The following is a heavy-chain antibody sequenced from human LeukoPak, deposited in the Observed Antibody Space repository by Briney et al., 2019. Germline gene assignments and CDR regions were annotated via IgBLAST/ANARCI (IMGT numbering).Heavy chain of an antibody. J-gene: IGHJ4*02. CDR3: ARQGYYYGSGSKEPDELHY. CDR1: GGSISRSLYC. D-gene: IGHD3-10*01. V-gene: IGHV4-39*07. Sequence: SETLSLTCTVSGGSISRSLYCWGWIRQSPGKGLEGIGSICYSGSTYYNPSLKSRVAISVDTSKIQFSLKLSSVTPAGTAVYYCARQGYYYGSGSKEPDELHYWGQGTLVTVSS. CDR2: ICYSGST.